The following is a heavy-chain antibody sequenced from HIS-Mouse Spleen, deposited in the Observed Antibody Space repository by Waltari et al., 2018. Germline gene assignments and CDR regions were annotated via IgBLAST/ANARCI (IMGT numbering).Heavy chain of an antibody. J-gene: IGHJ2*01. V-gene: IGHV4-39*07. Sequence: QLQLQESGPGLVKPSETLSLTCTVSGGSISSSSYYWGWIRQPPGKGLAWLGSIYSSGRNYYNPSLKSRVTISVDPSKNQFSLKLSSVTAADTAVYYCAREIPYSSSWYDWYFDLWGRGTLVTVSS. CDR2: IYSSGRN. CDR3: AREIPYSSSWYDWYFDL. D-gene: IGHD6-13*01. CDR1: GGSISSSSYY.